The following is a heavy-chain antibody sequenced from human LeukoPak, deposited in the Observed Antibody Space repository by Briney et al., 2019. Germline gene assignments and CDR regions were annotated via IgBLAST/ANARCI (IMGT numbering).Heavy chain of an antibody. CDR3: ATSPLDYGSGSPIDY. J-gene: IGHJ4*02. CDR1: GGSISSYY. V-gene: IGHV4-59*01. D-gene: IGHD3-10*01. CDR2: IYHTGHS. Sequence: SETLSLTCTVSGGSISSYYYSWIRRPPGKRLEWMGYIYHTGHSNYNPSLKSRVTISVDTSKNQFSLKLSSVTAADTAVYYCATSPLDYGSGSPIDYWGQGTLVTVSS.